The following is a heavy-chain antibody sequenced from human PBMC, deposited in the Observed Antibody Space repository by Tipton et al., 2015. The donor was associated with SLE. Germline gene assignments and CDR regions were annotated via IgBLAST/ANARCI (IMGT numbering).Heavy chain of an antibody. V-gene: IGHV4-38-2*02. CDR1: LYSIGSGFY. CDR2: MHHNGST. Sequence: TLSLTCTASLYSIGSGFYWDWVRQPPGKGLEWVATMHHNGSTYYNPSLRSRVAISMDTSRNQFSLRLKSVTVADTAVYYCATGHFDFWGQGSLVTVSS. J-gene: IGHJ5*01. CDR3: ATGHFDF. D-gene: IGHD7-27*01.